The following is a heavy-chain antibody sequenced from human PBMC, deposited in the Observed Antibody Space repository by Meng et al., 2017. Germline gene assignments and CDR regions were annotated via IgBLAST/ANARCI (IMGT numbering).Heavy chain of an antibody. V-gene: IGHV4-4*02. J-gene: IGHJ4*02. CDR3: ARDGRAWH. Sequence: QVQRQEAVPGLLIPAVTLSRPLAVSGGSSSRSNWGSWVRQPPGKGLEWIGEIYHSASTNYNPSLKIRVPVSVDKPKNRFPLKLSSTTAADSAVYYCARDGRAWHWGQGTLVTVSS. CDR1: GGSSSRSNW. CDR2: IYHSAST.